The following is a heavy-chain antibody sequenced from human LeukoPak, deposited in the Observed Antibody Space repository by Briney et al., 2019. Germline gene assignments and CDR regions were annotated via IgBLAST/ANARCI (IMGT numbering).Heavy chain of an antibody. J-gene: IGHJ4*02. CDR1: GFTFSSYG. V-gene: IGHV3-30*02. CDR3: AKESGEPYYFDY. Sequence: PGGSLRLSCAASGFTFSSYGMHWVRQAPGKGLEWVAFIRYDGSNKYYADSVKGRFTISRDNSKNTLYLQMNSLRAEDRVVYYCAKESGEPYYFDYWGQGTLVTVSS. D-gene: IGHD1-26*01. CDR2: IRYDGSNK.